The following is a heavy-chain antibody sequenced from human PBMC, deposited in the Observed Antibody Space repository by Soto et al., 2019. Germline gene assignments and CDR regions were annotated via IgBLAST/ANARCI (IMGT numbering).Heavy chain of an antibody. D-gene: IGHD1-26*01. CDR2: ISYDGSNK. CDR1: GFTFSHYG. J-gene: IGHJ4*02. CDR3: ARYSGKYQGPIDY. V-gene: IGHV3-30*03. Sequence: QVQLVESGGGVVQPGRSLRLSCAASGFTFSHYGIHWVRQAPGKGLEWLAVISYDGSNKHYADSVKGRFTVSRDNSKKTLYLQMNSLRAEDRAVYFCARYSGKYQGPIDYWDQGTLVTVSS.